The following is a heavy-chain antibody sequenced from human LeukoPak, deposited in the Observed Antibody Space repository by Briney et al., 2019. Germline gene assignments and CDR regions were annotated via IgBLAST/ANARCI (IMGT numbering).Heavy chain of an antibody. J-gene: IGHJ3*01. CDR2: ISSSSSTI. CDR3: AREILPHCRGYSCSSGSALDV. D-gene: IGHD2-15*01. CDR1: GFTFSSYS. Sequence: GGSLRLSCAASGFTFSSYSMNWVRQAPGKGLEWVSYISSSSSTIYYADSVKGRFTISRGNAKSSLYLQVDTLRAGDTAVYFCAREILPHCRGYSCSSGSALDVWGQGTMVIVSS. V-gene: IGHV3-48*01.